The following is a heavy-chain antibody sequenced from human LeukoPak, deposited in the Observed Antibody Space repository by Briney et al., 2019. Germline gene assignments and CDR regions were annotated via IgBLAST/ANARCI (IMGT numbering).Heavy chain of an antibody. J-gene: IGHJ4*02. V-gene: IGHV3-66*01. CDR1: GFTVSNYY. CDR2: IYTSGSR. Sequence: PGGSLRLSCAASGFTVSNYYMSWVRQAPGKSLKWVSTIYTSGSRFYADSVKDRFNISSDTSRNALYLQMNSLRVEDTAVYYCVRGRSTGDYWGQGTLVTVSS. CDR3: VRGRSTGDY. D-gene: IGHD1-1*01.